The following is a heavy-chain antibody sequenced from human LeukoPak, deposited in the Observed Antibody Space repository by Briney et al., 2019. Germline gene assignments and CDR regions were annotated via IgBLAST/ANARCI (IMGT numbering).Heavy chain of an antibody. J-gene: IGHJ3*02. CDR1: GGSIISSTYY. CDR3: ARKFPLIGYCSSSSCPGAFDI. D-gene: IGHD2-2*01. CDR2: VYYSGTT. Sequence: KSSETLSLTCRVSGGSIISSTYYWGWIRQPPGKGLEWIGNVYYSGTTYSHPSLKSRVTITIDTSKNQVSLNLSSVTAADTAVYYCARKFPLIGYCSSSSCPGAFDIWGQGTMVTVSS. V-gene: IGHV4-39*07.